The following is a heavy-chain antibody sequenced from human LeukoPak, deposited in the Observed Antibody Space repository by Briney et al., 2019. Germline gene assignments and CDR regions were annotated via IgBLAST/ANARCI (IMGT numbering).Heavy chain of an antibody. CDR2: ISYDGSNK. D-gene: IGHD5-18*01. CDR3: MTAAGYNFGQY. CDR1: GFTFSSYG. V-gene: IGHV3-30*03. Sequence: PGGSLRLSCAASGFTFSSYGMHWVRQAPGKGLEWVAVISYDGSNKYYADSVKGRFTISRDNSKNTLYLQMNSLRAEDTAIYYCMTAAGYNFGQYWGQGTLVTVSS. J-gene: IGHJ4*02.